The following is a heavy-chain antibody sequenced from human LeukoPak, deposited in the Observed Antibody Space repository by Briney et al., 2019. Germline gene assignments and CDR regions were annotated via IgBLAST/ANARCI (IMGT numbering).Heavy chain of an antibody. J-gene: IGHJ4*02. V-gene: IGHV3-13*04. CDR1: GFTFSNFD. CDR2: IATAGDT. CDR3: ARGPYGSGSYPHFVY. D-gene: IGHD3-10*01. Sequence: GGSLGLSCTTSGFTFSNFDMHWVGQATEEGLEWVSGIATAGDTYYPGSVKGRFTISRENAKNSLYLQMNSLRAGDTAVYYCARGPYGSGSYPHFVYWGERTLVTVSS.